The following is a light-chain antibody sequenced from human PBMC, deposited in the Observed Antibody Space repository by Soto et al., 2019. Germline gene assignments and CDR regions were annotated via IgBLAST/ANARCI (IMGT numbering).Light chain of an antibody. CDR3: SPYAGTNNYV. CDR1: SSDIGDYNY. Sequence: QSVLTQPPSASGSPGQSVTFSCTGTSSDIGDYNYVSWYQQHPGKAPKLMIYEVTKRPSGVPDRFSGYKSGNTASLTVSGLQADDEADYYCSPYAGTNNYVFGTGTKVTV. V-gene: IGLV2-8*01. J-gene: IGLJ1*01. CDR2: EVT.